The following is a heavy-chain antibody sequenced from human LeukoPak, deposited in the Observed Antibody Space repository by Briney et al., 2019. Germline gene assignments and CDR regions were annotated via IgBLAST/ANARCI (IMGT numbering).Heavy chain of an antibody. CDR1: GYTLTELS. J-gene: IGHJ4*02. CDR2: FDPEDGET. CDR3: ATGTQAKWFGELLPFDY. Sequence: ASVKVSCKVSGYTLTELSMHWVRQAPGKGLEWMGGFDPEDGETIYAQKFQGRVTMTEDTSTDTAYMELSSLRSEDTAVYYCATGTQAKWFGELLPFDYWGQGTLVTVSS. D-gene: IGHD3-10*01. V-gene: IGHV1-24*01.